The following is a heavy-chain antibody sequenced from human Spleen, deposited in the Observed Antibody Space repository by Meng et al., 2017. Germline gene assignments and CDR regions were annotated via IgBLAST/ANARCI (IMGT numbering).Heavy chain of an antibody. V-gene: IGHV3-33*08. CDR1: GFTFDDYA. J-gene: IGHJ4*02. CDR2: IWYDGSNK. D-gene: IGHD3-10*01. Sequence: GESLKISCAASGFTFDDYAMHWVRQAPGKGLEWVAVIWYDGSNKYYADSVKGRFTISRDNSKNTLYLQMNSLRAEDTAVYYCARDSVTMVRGVMAYYFDYWGQGTLVTVSS. CDR3: ARDSVTMVRGVMAYYFDY.